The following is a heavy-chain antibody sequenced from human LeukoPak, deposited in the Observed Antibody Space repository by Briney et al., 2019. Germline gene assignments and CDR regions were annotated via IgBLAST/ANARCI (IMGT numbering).Heavy chain of an antibody. CDR3: ASSGYCSSTSCYEL. V-gene: IGHV3-7*01. Sequence: PGGSLRLSCAASGFTFSSYWMSWVRQAPGTGLEWVANIKQDGSEKYYVDSVKGRFTISRDNAKNSLYLQMNSLRVEDTAVYYCASSGYCSSTSCYELWGQGTLVTVSS. J-gene: IGHJ4*02. D-gene: IGHD2-2*03. CDR2: IKQDGSEK. CDR1: GFTFSSYW.